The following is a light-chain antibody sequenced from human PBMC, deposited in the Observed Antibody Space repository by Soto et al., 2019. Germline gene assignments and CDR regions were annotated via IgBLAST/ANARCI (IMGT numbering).Light chain of an antibody. CDR2: RVS. CDR3: QQYYTYPWT. J-gene: IGKJ1*01. V-gene: IGKV1-5*03. Sequence: DIQLTQSPSSLSASVGDRVTITCRVGQGISSYLNWYRQKPGKVPKLLIYRVSSLQSGVPSRFSGSASGTEFTLTISSLQPDDFATYFCQQYYTYPWTFGQGTKVDI. CDR1: QGISSY.